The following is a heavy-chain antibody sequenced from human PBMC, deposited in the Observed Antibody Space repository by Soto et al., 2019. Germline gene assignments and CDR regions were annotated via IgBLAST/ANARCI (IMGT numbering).Heavy chain of an antibody. Sequence: QLQLRESGPGLVTPSDTLSLTCTVSGASIRSGAYWGWIRQPPGKGLEWIGSIYSIGNTYYNPSLKSGVTISADTSKNQFSLNLISVTAADAAVYYCRRSSRYSTDVWGQGITVTVSS. D-gene: IGHD6-19*01. V-gene: IGHV4-39*01. CDR1: GASIRSGAY. CDR3: RRSSRYSTDV. CDR2: IYSIGNT. J-gene: IGHJ6*02.